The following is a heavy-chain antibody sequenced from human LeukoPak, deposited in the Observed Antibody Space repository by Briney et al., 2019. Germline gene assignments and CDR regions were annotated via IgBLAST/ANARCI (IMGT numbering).Heavy chain of an antibody. CDR1: GYTFIGYY. CDR3: ARIMGVYDSSGYIGY. CDR2: INHNSAGT. J-gene: IGHJ4*02. Sequence: SSVQVSCKASGYTFIGYYMHWVRQPRGQVLEWKGFINHNSAGTNYAQKLQDRVTISRETSISTAYMELSRLRSDDTAVYYCARIMGVYDSSGYIGYWGQGTLVTVSS. V-gene: IGHV1-2*02. D-gene: IGHD3-22*01.